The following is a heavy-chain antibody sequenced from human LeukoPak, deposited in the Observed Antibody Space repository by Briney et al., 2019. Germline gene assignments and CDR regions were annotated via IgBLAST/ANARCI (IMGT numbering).Heavy chain of an antibody. Sequence: KPSETLSLTCAVYGGSFSGYYWSWIHQPPGKGLEWIGEINHSGSTNYNPSLKSRVTISVDTSKNQFSLKLSSVTAADTAVYYCASCPGYCSGGSCYSHGTYYYGMDVWGQGTTVTVSS. D-gene: IGHD2-15*01. J-gene: IGHJ6*02. CDR1: GGSFSGYY. CDR3: ASCPGYCSGGSCYSHGTYYYGMDV. V-gene: IGHV4-34*01. CDR2: INHSGST.